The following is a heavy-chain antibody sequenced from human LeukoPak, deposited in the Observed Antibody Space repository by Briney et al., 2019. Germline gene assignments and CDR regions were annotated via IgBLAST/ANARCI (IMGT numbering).Heavy chain of an antibody. CDR3: ARGYYYGSGSYAYYFDY. J-gene: IGHJ4*02. CDR2: ISSSSSYI. V-gene: IGHV3-21*01. CDR1: GFTFSSYS. D-gene: IGHD3-10*01. Sequence: GGSLRLSCAASGFTFSSYSMNWVRQAPGKGLEWVSSISSSSSYIYYADSVKGRFTISRDNAKNSLYLQMNSLRAEDTAVYYCARGYYYGSGSYAYYFDYWGQGTLVTVSS.